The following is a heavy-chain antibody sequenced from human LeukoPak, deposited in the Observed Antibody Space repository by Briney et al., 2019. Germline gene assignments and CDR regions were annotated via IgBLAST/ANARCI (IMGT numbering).Heavy chain of an antibody. J-gene: IGHJ6*02. CDR3: ARRTDYDIRGSDYYYYGMDV. CDR1: GGSFSGYY. CDR2: INHSGST. Sequence: SETLSLTCAVYGGSFSGYYWSWIRQPPGKGLEWVGEINHSGSTNYNPSLKSRVTISVDTSKNQSSLKLSSVTAADTAVYYCARRTDYDIRGSDYYYYGMDVWGQGTTVTVSS. V-gene: IGHV4-34*01. D-gene: IGHD3-10*02.